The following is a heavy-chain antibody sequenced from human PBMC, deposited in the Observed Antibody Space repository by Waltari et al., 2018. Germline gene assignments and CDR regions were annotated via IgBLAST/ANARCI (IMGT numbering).Heavy chain of an antibody. D-gene: IGHD2-15*01. Sequence: QLHLQESGPRLVRPPEILSLTCSVSNGSITSHNYHLGWILQSPGKPLEWVGSLSFSGRTPYNPSLKSRFTPSIDTSKNHFTRNLRSVTAADAAVYYCASSSCLYSCGLCVWGQGTTVSVSS. CDR1: NGSITSHNYH. CDR2: LSFSGRT. V-gene: IGHV4-39*01. J-gene: IGHJ6*02. CDR3: ASSSCLYSCGLCV.